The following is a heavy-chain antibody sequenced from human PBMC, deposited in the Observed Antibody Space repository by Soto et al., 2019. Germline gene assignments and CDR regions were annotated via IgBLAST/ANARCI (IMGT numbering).Heavy chain of an antibody. V-gene: IGHV1-18*04. Sequence: GASVKVSFKASGYTFTSYGISGVRQAPGQGLEWMGWISAYNGNTNYAQKLQGRVTMTTDTSTSTAYMELRSLRSDDTAVYYCARTGVLYGGNSGLHAFDIWGQGTMVTVSS. CDR2: ISAYNGNT. D-gene: IGHD4-17*01. CDR1: GYTFTSYG. CDR3: ARTGVLYGGNSGLHAFDI. J-gene: IGHJ3*02.